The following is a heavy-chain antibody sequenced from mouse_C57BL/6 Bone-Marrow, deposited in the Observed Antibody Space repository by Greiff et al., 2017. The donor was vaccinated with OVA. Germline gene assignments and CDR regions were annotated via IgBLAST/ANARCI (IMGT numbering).Heavy chain of an antibody. V-gene: IGHV1-15*01. CDR2: IDPETGGT. CDR3: TRARLGPFAY. Sequence: VQLQQSGAELVRPGASVTLSCKASGYTFTDYEMHLVKQTPVHGLAWIGAIDPETGGTAYNQKFKGKAILTADKSSSTAYMELRSLTSEDSAVYYCTRARLGPFAYWGQGTLVTVSA. CDR1: GYTFTDYE. D-gene: IGHD4-1*01. J-gene: IGHJ3*01.